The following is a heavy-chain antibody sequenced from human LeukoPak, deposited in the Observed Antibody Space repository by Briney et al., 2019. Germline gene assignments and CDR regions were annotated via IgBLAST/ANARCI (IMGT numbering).Heavy chain of an antibody. Sequence: NPSETLSLTCVVSGVSISSSNWWSWVRQPPGKGLEWIGEIYHNGNTNDNPSLKRRVTMSVDKSKNQFSLKLSSVTAADTAVYYCARGVAGSSGYYFDYWGQGTLVTVSS. J-gene: IGHJ4*02. CDR1: GVSISSSNW. D-gene: IGHD3-22*01. V-gene: IGHV4-4*02. CDR3: ARGVAGSSGYYFDY. CDR2: IYHNGNT.